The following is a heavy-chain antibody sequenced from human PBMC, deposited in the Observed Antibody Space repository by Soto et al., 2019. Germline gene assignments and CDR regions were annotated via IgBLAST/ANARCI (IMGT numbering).Heavy chain of an antibody. D-gene: IGHD3-22*01. CDR2: ISWNSGSI. CDR3: ALRGYYESSDAFDI. V-gene: IGHV3-9*01. Sequence: GGSLRLSCADSGFTFDDYDMHWVRQAPGKGLEWVSGISWNSGSIGYADSVKGRFTISRDNAKNSLYLQMNSLRAEDTALYYCALRGYYESSDAFDIWGQGTMVTVSS. CDR1: GFTFDDYD. J-gene: IGHJ3*02.